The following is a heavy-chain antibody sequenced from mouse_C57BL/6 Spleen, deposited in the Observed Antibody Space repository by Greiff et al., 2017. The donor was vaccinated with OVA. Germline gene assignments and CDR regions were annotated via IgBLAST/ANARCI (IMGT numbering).Heavy chain of an antibody. Sequence: VQLKESGGDLVKPGGSLKLSCAASGFTFSSYGMSWVRQTPDKRLEWVATISSGGSYTYYPDSVKGRFTISRDNAKNTLYLQMSSLKSKDTAMYYCASLDYGFAYWGQGTLVTVSA. CDR3: ASLDYGFAY. V-gene: IGHV5-6*01. CDR2: ISSGGSYT. D-gene: IGHD2-4*01. J-gene: IGHJ3*01. CDR1: GFTFSSYG.